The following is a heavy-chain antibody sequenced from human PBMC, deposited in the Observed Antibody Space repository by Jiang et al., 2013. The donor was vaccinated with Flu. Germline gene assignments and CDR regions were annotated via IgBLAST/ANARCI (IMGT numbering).Heavy chain of an antibody. J-gene: IGHJ4*01. CDR3: AAGDYSNSNSLFDY. CDR1: GGSISSNKW. V-gene: IGHV4-4*02. CDR2: MYHSGTI. D-gene: IGHD4-11*01. Sequence: GSGLVKPSETLSLTCVVSGGSISSNKWWSWVRQSPGKGLEWIGEMYHSGTINYNPSLKSRVTISVDKSENQFSLRLRSVTAADTAVYYCAAGDYSNSNSLFDY.